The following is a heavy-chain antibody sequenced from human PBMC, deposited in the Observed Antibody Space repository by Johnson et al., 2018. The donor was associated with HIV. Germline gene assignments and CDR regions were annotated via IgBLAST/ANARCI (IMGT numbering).Heavy chain of an antibody. D-gene: IGHD6-6*01. CDR1: GFTFDDYA. V-gene: IGHV3-23*04. CDR3: AKVLAGIAARPLTFDAFDI. Sequence: VQLVESGGGLVQPGRSLRLSCAASGFTFDDYAMHWVRQAPGKGLEWVSASSGSGGSTYYADSVKGRFTISRDNSKNTLYLQMNSLRAEDTAVYYCAKVLAGIAARPLTFDAFDIWGQGTMVTVSS. CDR2: SSGSGGST. J-gene: IGHJ3*02.